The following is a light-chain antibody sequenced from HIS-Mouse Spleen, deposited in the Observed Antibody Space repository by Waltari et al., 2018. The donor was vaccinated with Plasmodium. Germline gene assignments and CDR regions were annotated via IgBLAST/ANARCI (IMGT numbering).Light chain of an antibody. Sequence: SYELTQPPSVSVSPGQTASITCSGDKLGDKYDCWYQQKPGRSPVLVIYQDSKRPSGIPERFSGSNSGNTATLTISGTQAMDEADYYCQAWDSSTVVFGGGTKLTVL. V-gene: IGLV3-1*01. CDR3: QAWDSSTVV. CDR2: QDS. J-gene: IGLJ2*01. CDR1: KLGDKY.